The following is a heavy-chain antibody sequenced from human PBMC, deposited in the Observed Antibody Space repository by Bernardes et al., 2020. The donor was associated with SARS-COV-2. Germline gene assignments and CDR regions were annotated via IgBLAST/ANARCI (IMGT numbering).Heavy chain of an antibody. J-gene: IGHJ2*01. CDR1: GFTFSSYS. D-gene: IGHD6-19*01. CDR3: ARVWGRIAVAYWYFDL. CDR2: ISSSSSYI. Sequence: GGSLRLSCAASGFTFSSYSMNWVRKAPGKGLEWVSSISSSSSYIYYADSVKGRFTISRDNAKNSLYLQMNSLRAEDTAVYYCARVWGRIAVAYWYFDLWGRGTLVTVSS. V-gene: IGHV3-21*01.